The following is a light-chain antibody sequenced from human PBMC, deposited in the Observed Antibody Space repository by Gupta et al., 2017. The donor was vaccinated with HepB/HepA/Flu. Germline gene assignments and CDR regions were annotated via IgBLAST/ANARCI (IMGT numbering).Light chain of an antibody. V-gene: IGLV6-57*02. Sequence: NFMLTQPHSVSESPGKTVTISCTGSSGSIASNYVQWYQQRPGSAPTTVIYDDNQRPSGVPDRFSGSIDSSSNAASLTISGLKTEDEADYYCQSYDSSNHVVFGGGTKLTVL. CDR1: SGSIASNY. CDR2: DDN. CDR3: QSYDSSNHVV. J-gene: IGLJ2*01.